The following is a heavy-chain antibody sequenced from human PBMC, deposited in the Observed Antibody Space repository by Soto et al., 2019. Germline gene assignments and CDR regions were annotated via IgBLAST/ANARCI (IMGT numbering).Heavy chain of an antibody. J-gene: IGHJ5*02. CDR2: IKSKAEGDTV. CDR3: TTGGVLP. Sequence: GGSLRLSCETSAITLIDDWMNWVRQSPEKGLEWIGRIKSKAEGDTVDYTASVKGRFFISRDDSENRLYLQMNSLNSEDTGVYYCTTGGVLPWGQGTLVTVSS. V-gene: IGHV3-15*01. CDR1: AITLIDDW.